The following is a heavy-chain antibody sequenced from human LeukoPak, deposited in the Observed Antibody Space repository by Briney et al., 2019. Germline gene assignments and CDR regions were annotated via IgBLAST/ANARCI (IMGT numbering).Heavy chain of an antibody. CDR3: ARLDEYRSSSRYYGMDV. V-gene: IGHV1-69*13. Sequence: ASVKVSCKASGGTFSSYAISWVRQAPGQGLEWMGGIIPIFGTANYAQKFQGRVTIIADESTSTVYMELSSLRSEDTAVYYCARLDEYRSSSRYYGMDVWGQGTTVTVS. D-gene: IGHD6-6*01. CDR1: GGTFSSYA. CDR2: IIPIFGTA. J-gene: IGHJ6*02.